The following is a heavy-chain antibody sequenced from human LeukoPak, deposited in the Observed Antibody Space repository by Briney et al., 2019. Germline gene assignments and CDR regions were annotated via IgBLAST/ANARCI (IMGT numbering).Heavy chain of an antibody. D-gene: IGHD5-12*01. CDR1: GGSISSGGYY. Sequence: SETLSLTCTVSGGSISSGGYYWSWIRQPPGKGLEGIGYIYHSGSTYYNPSLKSRVTISVDRSKNQFSLKLSSVTAADTAVYYCARGYSGYDYAYYYMDVWGKGTTVTVSS. CDR3: ARGYSGYDYAYYYMDV. V-gene: IGHV4-30-2*01. CDR2: IYHSGST. J-gene: IGHJ6*03.